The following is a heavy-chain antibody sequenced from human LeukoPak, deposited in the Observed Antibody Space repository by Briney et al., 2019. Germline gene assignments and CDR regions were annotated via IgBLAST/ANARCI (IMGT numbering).Heavy chain of an antibody. CDR2: IYNSGST. J-gene: IGHJ4*02. CDR3: ARDRELGH. Sequence: RASETLSLTCTVSGGSISVYYWSWIRQPPGKGLEWIGYIYNSGSTNYNPSLKSRLTISVDTSKNQFSLKLRSVTAADTAVYYWARDRELGHGGQGTLVTVSS. CDR1: GGSISVYY. V-gene: IGHV4-59*01. D-gene: IGHD3-10*01.